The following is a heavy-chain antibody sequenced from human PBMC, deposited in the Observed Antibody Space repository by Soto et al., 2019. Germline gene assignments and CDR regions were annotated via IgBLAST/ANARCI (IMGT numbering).Heavy chain of an antibody. CDR1: GFTFSSYA. D-gene: IGHD2-15*01. V-gene: IGHV3-23*01. CDR2: ISGSGGST. J-gene: IGHJ3*02. Sequence: PGGSLRLSCAASGFTFSSYAMSWVRQAPGKGLEWVSAISGSGGSTYYADSVKGRFTISRDNSKNTLYLQMNSLRAEDTAVYYCAKDQRDIVVVVAATLAFDIWGQGTMVTVSS. CDR3: AKDQRDIVVVVAATLAFDI.